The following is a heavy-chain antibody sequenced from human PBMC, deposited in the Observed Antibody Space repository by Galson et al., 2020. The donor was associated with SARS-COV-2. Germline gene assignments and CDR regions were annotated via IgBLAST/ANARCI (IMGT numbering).Heavy chain of an antibody. CDR2: IYWDDDK. V-gene: IGHV2-5*02. J-gene: IGHJ6*03. Sequence: SGPTLVKPTQTLTLTCTFSGFSLSTSGVGVGWIRQPPGKALEWLALIYWDDDKRYSPSLKSRLTITKDTSKNQVVLTMTNMDPVDTATYYCAHRGYYYDSSGYYAGHYYYYYMDVWGKGTTVTVSS. CDR3: AHRGYYYDSSGYYAGHYYYYYMDV. CDR1: GFSLSTSGVG. D-gene: IGHD3-22*01.